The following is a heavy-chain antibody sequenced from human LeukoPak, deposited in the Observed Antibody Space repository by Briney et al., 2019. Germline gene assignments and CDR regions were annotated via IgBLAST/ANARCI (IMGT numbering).Heavy chain of an antibody. V-gene: IGHV5-51*01. Sequence: GESLKISCQGSGYSFTNYWIGWVRQMPGRGLEWMGIIYPGDSDTRYSPSFQGQVTISADKSVSTVYLQWGSLKASDTAMYYCARQGSNSGWCVDYWGQGTLVTVSS. D-gene: IGHD6-19*01. CDR1: GYSFTNYW. J-gene: IGHJ4*02. CDR3: ARQGSNSGWCVDY. CDR2: IYPGDSDT.